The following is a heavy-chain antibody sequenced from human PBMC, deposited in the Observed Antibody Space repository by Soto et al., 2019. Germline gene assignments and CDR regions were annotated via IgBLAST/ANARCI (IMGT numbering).Heavy chain of an antibody. CDR2: IIPIFGTA. V-gene: IGHV1-69*12. J-gene: IGHJ4*02. CDR1: GGTFSSYA. D-gene: IGHD6-19*01. Sequence: QVQLVQSGAEVKKPGSSVKVSCKASGGTFSSYAISWVRQAPGQGLEWMGGIIPIFGTANYAQKFQGRVTITADESTSTAYLELSSLRCEDTAVYYCARLDPNSRGWSRTLDHWGQGTLVTVSS. CDR3: ARLDPNSRGWSRTLDH.